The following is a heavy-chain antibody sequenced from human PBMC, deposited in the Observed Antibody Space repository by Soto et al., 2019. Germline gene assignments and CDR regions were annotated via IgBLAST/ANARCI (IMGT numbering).Heavy chain of an antibody. D-gene: IGHD4-17*01. CDR1: GGSISSSNW. V-gene: IGHV4-4*02. CDR2: IYHSGST. J-gene: IGHJ4*02. CDR3: ARDRPNDYGDYGTD. Sequence: SETLSLTCAVSGGSISSSNWCSCVRQPPGKGLEWIGEIYHSGSTNYNPSLKSRVTISVDKSKNQFSLKLSSVTAADTAVYYCARDRPNDYGDYGTDWGQGTLVTVSS.